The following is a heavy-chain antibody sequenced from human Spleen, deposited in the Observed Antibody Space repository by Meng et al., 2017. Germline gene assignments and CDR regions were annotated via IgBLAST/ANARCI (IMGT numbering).Heavy chain of an antibody. CDR3: TRAPRFQFGGYYGHYFGS. D-gene: IGHD3-3*01. CDR2: IYYSGST. CDR1: GGSISTYY. J-gene: IGHJ4*02. V-gene: IGHV4-59*12. Sequence: SETLSLTCTVSGGSISTYYWSWIRQPPGKGLEWIGYIYYSGSTNYNPSLKSRVTISVDTSKNQFSLKLSSVTAADTAVYYCTRAPRFQFGGYYGHYFGSWGQGTLVTVSS.